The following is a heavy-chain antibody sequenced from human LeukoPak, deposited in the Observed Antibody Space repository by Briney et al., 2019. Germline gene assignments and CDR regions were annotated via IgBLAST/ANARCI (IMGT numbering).Heavy chain of an antibody. J-gene: IGHJ6*03. Sequence: SETLSLTCTVSGGSITSSSYFWAWIRQLPGKGLEWIGSINYDDNTDYTPSLKSRVTMSVETSKNQFSLQVNSVTAADTAVYYCASKGFGYYYMDVWGKGTTVTISS. CDR2: INYDDNT. CDR1: GGSITSSSYF. D-gene: IGHD3-16*01. V-gene: IGHV4-39*07. CDR3: ASKGFGYYYMDV.